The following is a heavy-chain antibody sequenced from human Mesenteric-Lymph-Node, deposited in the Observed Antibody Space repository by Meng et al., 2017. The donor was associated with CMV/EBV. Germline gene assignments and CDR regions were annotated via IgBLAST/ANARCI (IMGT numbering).Heavy chain of an antibody. Sequence: GESLKISCAASGFTFSSYAMSWVRQAPGKGLEWVSVIYSGGSTYYADSVKGRFTISRDNSKNTLYLQMNSLRAEDTAVYSCARAPLRYLFDYWGQGTLVTVSS. V-gene: IGHV3-53*01. CDR2: IYSGGST. CDR1: GFTFSSYA. CDR3: ARAPLRYLFDY. D-gene: IGHD4-17*01. J-gene: IGHJ4*02.